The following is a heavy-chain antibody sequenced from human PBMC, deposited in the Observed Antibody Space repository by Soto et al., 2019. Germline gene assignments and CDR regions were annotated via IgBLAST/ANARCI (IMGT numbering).Heavy chain of an antibody. CDR2: MNSDGSTT. J-gene: IGHJ4*02. CDR3: ATAEVDY. Sequence: SLRLSCAPSGFTFGNYWMHWVRQAPGKGLEWVSRMNSDGSTTNYADSVKGRFTVSRDNAKNTLYLQMNSLRAEDTAVYYCATAEVDYWGPGTLVTVSS. V-gene: IGHV3-74*01. CDR1: GFTFGNYW.